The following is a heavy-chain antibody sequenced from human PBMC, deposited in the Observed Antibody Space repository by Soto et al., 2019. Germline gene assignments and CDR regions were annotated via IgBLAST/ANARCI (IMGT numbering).Heavy chain of an antibody. V-gene: IGHV6-1*01. D-gene: IGHD2-21*02. J-gene: IGHJ5*02. CDR3: ARVGDRTATVTLGPNWFDP. Sequence: LXLTCAVSGDSVSSNRAAWNSIMQSPSIGLEWLGRTYYRSKWYNDYAVSVKSRITINPDTSKNQFSLQLNSVTPWDTAVYYCARVGDRTATVTLGPNWFDPWGQGSLVTVSS. CDR2: TYYRSKWYN. CDR1: GDSVSSNRAA.